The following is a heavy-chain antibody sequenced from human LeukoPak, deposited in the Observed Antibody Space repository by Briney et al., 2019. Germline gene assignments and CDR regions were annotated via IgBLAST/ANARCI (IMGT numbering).Heavy chain of an antibody. J-gene: IGHJ4*02. Sequence: ASVRVPCKAFGYPFPSNKMNGGGQAPGKGLEGMGIINPSGGRTSYAQKFQGRVTMTRDTSTGTVYMELSSLRSEDTAVYYCASLRSGDYEGFDYWGQGTLVTVSS. CDR2: INPSGGRT. CDR1: GYPFPSNK. CDR3: ASLRSGDYEGFDY. D-gene: IGHD2-21*02. V-gene: IGHV1-46*01.